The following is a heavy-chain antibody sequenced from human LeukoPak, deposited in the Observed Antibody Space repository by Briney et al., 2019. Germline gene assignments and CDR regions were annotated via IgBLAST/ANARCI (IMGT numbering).Heavy chain of an antibody. V-gene: IGHV4-34*01. D-gene: IGHD4-17*01. J-gene: IGHJ5*02. CDR1: GGSFSGYY. CDR2: INHSGST. CDR3: ASGDYGLS. Sequence: PSETLSLTCAVYGGSFSGYYWSWIRQPPGKGLEWIWEINHSGSTNYNPSLKSRVTISVDTSKNQFSLKLSSVTAADTAVYYCASGDYGLSWGQGTLVTVSS.